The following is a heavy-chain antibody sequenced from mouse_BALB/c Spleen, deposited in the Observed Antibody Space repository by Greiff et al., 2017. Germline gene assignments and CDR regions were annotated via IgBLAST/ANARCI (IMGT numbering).Heavy chain of an antibody. Sequence: EVMLVESGGGLVKPGGSLKLSCAASGFTFSDYYMYWVRQTPEKRLEWVATISDGGSYTYYPDSVKGRFTISRDNAKNNLYLQMSSLKSEDTAMYYCAREDYYGSSPLFAYWGQGTLVTVSA. J-gene: IGHJ3*01. CDR1: GFTFSDYY. CDR3: AREDYYGSSPLFAY. D-gene: IGHD1-1*01. V-gene: IGHV5-4*02. CDR2: ISDGGSYT.